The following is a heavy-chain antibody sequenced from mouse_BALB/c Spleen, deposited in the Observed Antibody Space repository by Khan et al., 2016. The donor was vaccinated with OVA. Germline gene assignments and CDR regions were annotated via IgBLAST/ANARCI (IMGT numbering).Heavy chain of an antibody. D-gene: IGHD2-2*01. CDR2: IDPFSGGA. CDR1: GYSFTSYY. CDR3: TRHGYVAWFTY. V-gene: IGHV1S135*01. Sequence: VQLQQSGPELMKPGASVKISCKASGYSFTSYYIHWVLQSPGKSLEWIGYIDPFSGGATYNQKFKGKATLSVDKSSSTAYIHLSNLTSEDSAVYYCTRHGYVAWFTYWGQGTLVTVSA. J-gene: IGHJ3*01.